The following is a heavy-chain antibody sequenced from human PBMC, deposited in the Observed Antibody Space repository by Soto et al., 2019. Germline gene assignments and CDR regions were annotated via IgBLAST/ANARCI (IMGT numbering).Heavy chain of an antibody. J-gene: IGHJ4*02. D-gene: IGHD6-19*01. CDR2: IYYSGST. CDR3: ARPLHVAGTRGTYYFDY. CDR1: GGSISSSSYY. V-gene: IGHV4-39*01. Sequence: QLQLQESGPGLVKPSETLSLTCTVSGGSISSSSYYWGWIRQPPGKGLEWIGSIYYSGSTYYNPSLKSRVTISVDTSKNQFSLKLSSVTAADTAVYYCARPLHVAGTRGTYYFDYWGQGTLVTVSS.